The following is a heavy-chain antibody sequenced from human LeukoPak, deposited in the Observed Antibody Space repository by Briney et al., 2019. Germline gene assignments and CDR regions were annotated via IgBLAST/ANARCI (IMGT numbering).Heavy chain of an antibody. V-gene: IGHV4-59*12. CDR2: ISSGGST. Sequence: SETLSLTCTVSGASISRYFWNWIRQPPGKELEWIGYISSGGSTNYNPSLKSRVTISIDTSKNQFSLKLTSATAADTAVYYCARDTTVTGRYYYYYGMDVWGQGTTVTVSS. D-gene: IGHD4-17*01. CDR3: ARDTTVTGRYYYYYGMDV. CDR1: GASISRYF. J-gene: IGHJ6*02.